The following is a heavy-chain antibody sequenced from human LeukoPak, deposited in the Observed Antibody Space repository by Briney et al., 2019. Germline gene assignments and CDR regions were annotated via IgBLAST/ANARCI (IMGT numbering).Heavy chain of an antibody. J-gene: IGHJ6*03. D-gene: IGHD3-22*01. Sequence: PSETLSLTCAVYGGSFSGYYWSWIRQPPGKGLEWIGEINHSGSTNYNPSLKSRVTISVDTSKNQFSLKLSSVTAADTAVYYCARGYYYDSRDYYYYYMDVWGKGTTVTVSS. V-gene: IGHV4-34*01. CDR1: GGSFSGYY. CDR2: INHSGST. CDR3: ARGYYYDSRDYYYYYMDV.